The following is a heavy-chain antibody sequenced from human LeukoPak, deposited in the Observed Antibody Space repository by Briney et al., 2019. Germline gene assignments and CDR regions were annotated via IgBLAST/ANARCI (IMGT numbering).Heavy chain of an antibody. CDR3: ARHERVTMVRGVYHYGMDV. Sequence: PSETLSLTCAVYGGSFSGYYWSWIRQPPGKGLEWIGYIYYSGSTNYNPSLKSRVTISVDTSKNQFSLKLSSVTAADTAVYYCARHERVTMVRGVYHYGMDVWGQGTTVTVSS. J-gene: IGHJ6*02. CDR2: IYYSGST. D-gene: IGHD3-10*01. CDR1: GGSFSGYY. V-gene: IGHV4-59*08.